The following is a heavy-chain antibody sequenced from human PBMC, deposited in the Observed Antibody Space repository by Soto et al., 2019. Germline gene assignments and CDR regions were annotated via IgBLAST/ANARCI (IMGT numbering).Heavy chain of an antibody. V-gene: IGHV3-74*01. CDR1: GFTFSGYW. Sequence: GGSLRLSCAASGFTFSGYWMHWVRQVPGKGLVWVSRINSDGSITGYADSVKGRFTISRENAKNTLYLQMSNLRVEDTAIYFCAKDLSSLGWLALGAPFDSWGQGTLVTVSS. CDR3: AKDLSSLGWLALGAPFDS. D-gene: IGHD3-22*01. CDR2: INSDGSIT. J-gene: IGHJ4*02.